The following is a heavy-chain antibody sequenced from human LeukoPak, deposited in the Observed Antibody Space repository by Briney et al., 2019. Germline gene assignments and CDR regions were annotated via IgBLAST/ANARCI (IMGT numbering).Heavy chain of an antibody. CDR2: SRNKASSYTT. V-gene: IGHV3-72*01. CDR3: AKTYSSSWYFDC. Sequence: GGSQRLSCAASGFKFSDHYIDWVRQAPGKGLEWVGRSRNKASSYTTEYAASVEGRFTISRDNSKNTLYLQMNSLRAEDTAVYYCAKTYSSSWYFDCWGQGTLVTVSS. CDR1: GFKFSDHY. J-gene: IGHJ4*02. D-gene: IGHD6-13*01.